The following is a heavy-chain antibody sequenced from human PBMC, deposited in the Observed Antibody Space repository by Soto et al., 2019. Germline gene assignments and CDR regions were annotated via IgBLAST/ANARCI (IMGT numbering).Heavy chain of an antibody. D-gene: IGHD3-3*01. Sequence: EVQLVESGGGLVKPGGSLSLSCAASGFTFSSYRRNWVRHAPGKGLEWVSSISSSSSYIYYADSVKGRFTISRDNAKNARYLQMNSLRAEDTAVYYCASYAVTYYGFWSGQFHWFDPWGLGTLVTVAS. CDR3: ASYAVTYYGFWSGQFHWFDP. J-gene: IGHJ5*02. V-gene: IGHV3-21*01. CDR2: ISSSSSYI. CDR1: GFTFSSYR.